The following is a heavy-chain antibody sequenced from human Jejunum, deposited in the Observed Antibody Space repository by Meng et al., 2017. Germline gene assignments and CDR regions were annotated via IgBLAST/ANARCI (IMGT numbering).Heavy chain of an antibody. J-gene: IGHJ6*02. D-gene: IGHD2-15*01. V-gene: IGHV3-9*01. Sequence: SLKFSCAASGFTFVDYAMHWVRQAPGKGLEWGSGISWNSVTIVYADSVKGRFTISRDNARNSVYLQMSSLRAEDTALYYCARLWLGYWSGGGCHHYAMDVWGHGNTVNGAS. CDR1: GFTFVDYA. CDR2: ISWNSVTI. CDR3: ARLWLGYWSGGGCHHYAMDV.